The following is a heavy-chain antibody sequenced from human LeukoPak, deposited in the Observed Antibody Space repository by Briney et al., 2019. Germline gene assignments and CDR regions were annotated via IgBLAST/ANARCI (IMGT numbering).Heavy chain of an antibody. Sequence: PGGSLSLSCAASGFTVSSNYMSWVRQAPGKGLEWVSVIYSGGSTYYADSVKGRFTISRDNSKNTLYLQMNSLRAEDTAVYYCASSYYDFWSGYYYYGMDVWGQGTTVTVSS. D-gene: IGHD3-3*01. CDR2: IYSGGST. J-gene: IGHJ6*02. CDR3: ASSYYDFWSGYYYYGMDV. V-gene: IGHV3-53*01. CDR1: GFTVSSNY.